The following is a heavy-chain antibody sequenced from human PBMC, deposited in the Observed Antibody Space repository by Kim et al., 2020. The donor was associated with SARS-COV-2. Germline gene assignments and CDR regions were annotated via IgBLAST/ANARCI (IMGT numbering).Heavy chain of an antibody. CDR2: IYYSGST. J-gene: IGHJ4*02. V-gene: IGHV4-31*03. CDR3: GRDKSGSFDN. Sequence: SETLSLTCTVSGGSISSGGYYWSWIRQHPGKGLEWIGYIYYSGSTYYNPSLKSRATISVDTSKNQFSLKLSSVTAADTVDYYCGRDKSGSFDNWGQGT. CDR1: GGSISSGGYY.